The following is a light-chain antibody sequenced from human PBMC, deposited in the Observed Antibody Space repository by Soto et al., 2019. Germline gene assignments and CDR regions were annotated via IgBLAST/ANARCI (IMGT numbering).Light chain of an antibody. CDR2: GAS. V-gene: IGKV3-15*01. J-gene: IGKJ1*01. Sequence: EIVMTQSPATPSVSPGERITLSCRASQSVSSNLAWYRQKPGQAPRLLIYGASTRATGVPARFSGSGSGTEFTLTISSLQSEDFAVYYCQQYNNWPWTFGQGTKVEI. CDR3: QQYNNWPWT. CDR1: QSVSSN.